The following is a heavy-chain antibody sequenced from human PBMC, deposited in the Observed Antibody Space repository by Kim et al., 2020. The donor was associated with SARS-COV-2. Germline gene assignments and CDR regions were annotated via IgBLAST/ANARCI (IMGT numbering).Heavy chain of an antibody. V-gene: IGHV1-3*01. CDR3: ARVLRGYYSGMDV. CDR1: GFNFTSYS. J-gene: IGHJ6*02. Sequence: ASVKVSCKASGFNFTSYSMHWLRQAPGQRLEWMGWIKVGNVNTKSSQKFQGRVTITRDTSANTAYMDLNSLTSEDTAVYYCARVLRGYYSGMDVWGQGTTVTVSS. CDR2: IKVGNVNT.